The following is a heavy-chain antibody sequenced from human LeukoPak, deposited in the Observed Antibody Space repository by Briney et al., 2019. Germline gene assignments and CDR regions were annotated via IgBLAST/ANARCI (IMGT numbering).Heavy chain of an antibody. D-gene: IGHD1-26*01. V-gene: IGHV3-66*02. CDR3: ARLIVGATRAFDY. J-gene: IGHJ4*02. CDR1: GFTVSSNY. CDR2: IYSGGST. Sequence: TGGSLRLSCAASGFTVSSNYMSWVRQAPGKGLEWASVIYSGGSTYYADSVKGRFTISRDNSKNTLYLQMNSLRAEDTAVYYCARLIVGATRAFDYWGQGTLVTVSS.